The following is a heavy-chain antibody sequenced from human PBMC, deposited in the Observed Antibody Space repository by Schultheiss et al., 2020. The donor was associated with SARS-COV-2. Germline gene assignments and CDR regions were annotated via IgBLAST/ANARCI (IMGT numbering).Heavy chain of an antibody. J-gene: IGHJ6*03. CDR2: IYYSGST. D-gene: IGHD6-19*01. CDR1: GGSISSGSYY. V-gene: IGHV4-61*01. Sequence: SQTLSLTCTVSGGSISSGSYYWSWIRQPPGKGLEWIGYIYYSGSTNYNPSLKSRVTISVDTSKNQFSLKLSSVTAADTAVYYCARADSSGWYRYYYMDVWGKGTTVTVSS. CDR3: ARADSSGWYRYYYMDV.